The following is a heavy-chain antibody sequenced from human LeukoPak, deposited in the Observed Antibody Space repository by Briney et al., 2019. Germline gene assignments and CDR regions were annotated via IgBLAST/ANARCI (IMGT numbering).Heavy chain of an antibody. CDR2: ISSTGNTV. CDR1: GFTFSSCE. V-gene: IGHV3-48*03. Sequence: PGGSLRLSCAASGFTFSSCEMNWVRQAPGQGLEWVAYISSTGNTVHYAGSVKGRFTISRDNAKNSLYLQMNRLRAEDTAVYYCTKETPQMDVWGKGTTVIVSS. D-gene: IGHD2-15*01. J-gene: IGHJ6*04. CDR3: TKETPQMDV.